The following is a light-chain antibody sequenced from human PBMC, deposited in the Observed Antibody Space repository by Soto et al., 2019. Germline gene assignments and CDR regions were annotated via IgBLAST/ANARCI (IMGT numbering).Light chain of an antibody. J-gene: IGKJ2*01. V-gene: IGKV3-20*01. CDR1: QSVSSSY. CDR3: QQYGGSSYT. CDR2: GAS. Sequence: EIVLTQSPGTLSLSPGERATLSCRASQSVSSSYLTWYQQKPGQAPRLLICGASTRATGIPDRFSGSGSGTDFTLTISRLEPEDFAVYYCQQYGGSSYTFGQGTRLEIK.